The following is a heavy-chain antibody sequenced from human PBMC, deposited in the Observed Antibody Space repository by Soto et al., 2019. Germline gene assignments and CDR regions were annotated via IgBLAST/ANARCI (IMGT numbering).Heavy chain of an antibody. CDR3: ARAGRQRGNY. D-gene: IGHD3-10*01. J-gene: IGHJ4*02. V-gene: IGHV4-34*01. CDR2: INHSGST. Sequence: PSETLSLTCAVYGGSFSGYYWSWIRQPPGKGLEWIGEINHSGSTNYNPSLKSRVTISVDTSKNQFSLKLSSVTAADTAVYYCARAGRQRGNYWGQGTLVTVSS. CDR1: GGSFSGYY.